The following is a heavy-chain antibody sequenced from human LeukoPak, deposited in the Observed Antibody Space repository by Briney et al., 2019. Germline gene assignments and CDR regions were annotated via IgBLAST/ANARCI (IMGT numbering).Heavy chain of an antibody. CDR2: ISYSGAST. J-gene: IGHJ4*02. V-gene: IGHV3-23*01. CDR1: GFTFSSYA. CDR3: ARDRGWSQTYGSGTYGLDY. D-gene: IGHD3-10*01. Sequence: GGSLRLSCAASGFTFSSYAMSWVRQAPGKGLEWVSAISYSGASTSDADSVKGRFTISRDNSRNTLYLQMNSLRAEDTAVYYCARDRGWSQTYGSGTYGLDYWGQGTLVTVSS.